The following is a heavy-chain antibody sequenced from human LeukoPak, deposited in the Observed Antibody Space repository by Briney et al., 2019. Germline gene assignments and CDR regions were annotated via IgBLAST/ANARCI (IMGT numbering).Heavy chain of an antibody. CDR1: GSTFTGYY. V-gene: IGHV1-2*02. CDR3: AREDCGGDCSLHYYHMDV. D-gene: IGHD2-21*02. J-gene: IGHJ6*03. CDR2: INPNNGDT. Sequence: SVKVSCKASGSTFTGYYIHWVRQAPGQGLEWMGWINPNNGDTNCAQKFQDRVTMTRDTSISTAYMELSRLASDDTAVYYCAREDCGGDCSLHYYHMDVWGKGTTVTVSS.